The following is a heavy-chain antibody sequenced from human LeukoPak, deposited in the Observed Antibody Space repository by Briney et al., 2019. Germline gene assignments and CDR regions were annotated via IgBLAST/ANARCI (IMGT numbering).Heavy chain of an antibody. CDR1: GFTFSSYW. CDR2: IKQDGSEK. V-gene: IGHV3-7*02. CDR3: ARARSQMLTPHFDY. J-gene: IGHJ4*02. Sequence: PGGSLRLSCAASGFTFSSYWMSWVRQAPGKGLEWVANIKQDGSEKYYVDSVKGRLTISRDNAKNSLYLQMNSLRAEDTAVYYRARARSQMLTPHFDYWGQGTLVTVSS. D-gene: IGHD1-14*01.